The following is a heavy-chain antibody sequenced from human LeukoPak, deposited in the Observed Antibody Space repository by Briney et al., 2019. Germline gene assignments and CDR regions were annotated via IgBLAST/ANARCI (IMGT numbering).Heavy chain of an antibody. V-gene: IGHV3-33*06. D-gene: IGHD2-2*01. CDR1: GFTFSSYG. CDR3: AKDLQGHYALDY. Sequence: GRSLRLSCAASGFTFSSYGMHWVRQAPGKGLEWVAVIWYDGSNKYYADSVKGRSTISRDNSKNTLYLQMNSLRTEDTAVYYCAKDLQGHYALDYWGQGTLVTVSS. CDR2: IWYDGSNK. J-gene: IGHJ4*02.